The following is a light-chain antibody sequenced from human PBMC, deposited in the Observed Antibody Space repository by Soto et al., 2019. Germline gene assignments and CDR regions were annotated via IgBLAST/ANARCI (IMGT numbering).Light chain of an antibody. J-gene: IGKJ1*01. V-gene: IGKV3-15*01. CDR3: QQYNQWPFLT. CDR1: QSISSN. Sequence: EIVMTQSPATLSVSPGEGATLSCRASQSISSNLAWYQQKPGQGPRLLIYRASTRATGIPARFSGSGSGTEFTLTISSLQSEDFAVYYCQQYNQWPFLTFGQGTKVEIK. CDR2: RAS.